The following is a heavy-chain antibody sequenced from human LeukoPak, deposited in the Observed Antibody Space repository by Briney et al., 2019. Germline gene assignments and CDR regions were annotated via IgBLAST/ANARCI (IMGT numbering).Heavy chain of an antibody. CDR3: AKDGMIVVVLYYFDY. Sequence: GRSLRLSCAASGFTFSSYGMHWVRQAPGKGLEWVAVISYDGSNKYYADSVKGRFTISRDNSKNTLYLQMNSLRAEDTAVYYCAKDGMIVVVLYYFDYWGQGTLVTVSS. V-gene: IGHV3-30*18. D-gene: IGHD3-22*01. CDR1: GFTFSSYG. J-gene: IGHJ4*02. CDR2: ISYDGSNK.